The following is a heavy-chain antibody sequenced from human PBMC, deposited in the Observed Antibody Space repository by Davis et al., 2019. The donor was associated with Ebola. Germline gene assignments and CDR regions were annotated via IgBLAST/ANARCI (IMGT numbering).Heavy chain of an antibody. D-gene: IGHD2-8*02. CDR3: AREAEYCTGGVRLYYYYYYGMDV. CDR2: ISAYNGNT. CDR1: GYTFTSYG. J-gene: IGHJ6*02. Sequence: AASVKVSCKASGYTFTSYGISWVRQAPGQGLEWMGWISAYNGNTNYAQKLQGRVTMTTDTSTSTAYMELRSLRSDDTAVYYCAREAEYCTGGVRLYYYYYYGMDVWGQGTTVTVSS. V-gene: IGHV1-18*01.